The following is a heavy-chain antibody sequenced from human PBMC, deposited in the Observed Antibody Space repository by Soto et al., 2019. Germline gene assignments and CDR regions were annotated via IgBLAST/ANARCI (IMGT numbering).Heavy chain of an antibody. CDR1: GGSISSSSYY. J-gene: IGHJ5*02. Sequence: QLQLQESGPGLVKPSETLSLTCTVSGGSISSSSYYWGWIRQPPGKGLEWIGSIYYSGSTYYNPTLKSRATISVDTPMTTFSLTLSPVPAADTAVYYCARHQSHSSSYVDPWAQGTLVTVSS. CDR2: IYYSGST. V-gene: IGHV4-39*01. D-gene: IGHD6-13*01. CDR3: ARHQSHSSSYVDP.